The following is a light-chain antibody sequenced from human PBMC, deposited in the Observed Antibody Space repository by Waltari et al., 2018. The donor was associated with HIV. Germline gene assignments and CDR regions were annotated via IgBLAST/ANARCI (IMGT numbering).Light chain of an antibody. Sequence: QSALIQLASFSGSPGESIILSCTGDSNNIGGYNLVSWYQQHPGRAPKLIIYGVNTRPSACSSLFSGSKSGNTAALTISVLQAEDEAVYFCCSYAGADTPVVFGGGTKLTVL. J-gene: IGLJ2*01. V-gene: IGLV2-23*02. CDR3: CSYAGADTPVV. CDR2: GVN. CDR1: SNNIGGYNL.